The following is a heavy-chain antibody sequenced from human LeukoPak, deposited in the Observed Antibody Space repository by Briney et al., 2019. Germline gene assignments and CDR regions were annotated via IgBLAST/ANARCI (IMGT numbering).Heavy chain of an antibody. Sequence: GGSLRLSCAASGFTFFTYGMHWVRQAPGKGLEWASYISSSSTTIYYADSVKGRFTISRDNAKNSLYLQMNSLRAEDTAVYYCARAVVISNWFDPWGQGTLVTVSS. J-gene: IGHJ5*02. CDR1: GFTFFTYG. D-gene: IGHD2-21*01. V-gene: IGHV3-48*01. CDR2: ISSSSTTI. CDR3: ARAVVISNWFDP.